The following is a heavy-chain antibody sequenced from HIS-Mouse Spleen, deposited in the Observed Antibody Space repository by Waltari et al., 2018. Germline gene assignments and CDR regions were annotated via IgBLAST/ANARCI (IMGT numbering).Heavy chain of an antibody. V-gene: IGHV4-39*07. CDR3: AREIPYSSSWYDWYFDL. J-gene: IGHJ2*01. CDR2: IYYSGGT. CDR1: GGSISSSSYY. Sequence: QLQLQESGPGLVKPSETLSLTCTVSGGSISSSSYYWGWIRQPPGKGLEWIGCIYYSGGTNYNPSLKSRVTISVDTSKNQFSLKLSSVTAADTAVYYCAREIPYSSSWYDWYFDLWGRGTLVTVSS. D-gene: IGHD6-13*01.